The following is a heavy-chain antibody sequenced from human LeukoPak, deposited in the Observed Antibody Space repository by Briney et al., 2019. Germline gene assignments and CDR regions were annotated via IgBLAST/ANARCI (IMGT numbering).Heavy chain of an antibody. CDR2: RKEDVSEK. J-gene: IGHJ4*02. D-gene: IGHD3-16*01. CDR3: ARGGGRHLEY. CDR1: GFPLCSYW. V-gene: IGHV3-7*05. Sequence: GGSLRLFCSASGFPLCSYWMRCVAPAPGKGLVWVAKRKEDVSEKNYVDTVKGRFTISRDNAKNSLYLQMSSLRGEDTAVYYCARGGGRHLEYWGQGNLVTVSS.